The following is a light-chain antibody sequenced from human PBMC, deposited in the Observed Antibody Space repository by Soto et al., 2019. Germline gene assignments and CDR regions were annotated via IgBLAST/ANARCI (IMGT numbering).Light chain of an antibody. V-gene: IGLV2-8*01. Sequence: QSALTQPPSASGSPGQSVTISCTGTSSDIGGYNYVSWYQQHPGKAPKLMVYEVSKRPSGVPHRFSGSKSGNTASLTVSGQQAEDEADYYCSSNAGSTNVGVFGGGTTLTVL. CDR2: EVS. J-gene: IGLJ2*01. CDR1: SSDIGGYNY. CDR3: SSNAGSTNVGV.